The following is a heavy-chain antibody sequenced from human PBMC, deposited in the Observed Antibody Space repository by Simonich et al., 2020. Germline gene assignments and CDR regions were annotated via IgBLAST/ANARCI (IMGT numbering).Heavy chain of an antibody. CDR2: IRSKANSYAT. D-gene: IGHD3-10*01. Sequence: EVQLVESGGGLAQPGWSLKLSCAASGFTFSGSAMHWVRQASGKGLEWVGRIRSKANSYATAYAASVKGRFTISRDDSKNTAYLQMNSLKTEDTAVYYCTRFDYYGSGSYYFDYWGQGTLVTVSS. CDR1: GFTFSGSA. J-gene: IGHJ4*02. CDR3: TRFDYYGSGSYYFDY. V-gene: IGHV3-73*02.